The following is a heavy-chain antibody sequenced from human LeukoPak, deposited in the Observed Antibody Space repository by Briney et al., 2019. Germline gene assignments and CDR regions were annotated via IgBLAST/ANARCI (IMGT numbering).Heavy chain of an antibody. CDR1: GCTFTGYY. D-gene: IGHD3-16*01. CDR3: ARVMVSRSLGY. V-gene: IGHV1-2*02. J-gene: IGHJ4*02. Sequence: GASVKVSCKASGCTFTGYYMHWVRQAPGQGLERKGWINPNSGGTNYAQKVQGRVTMTRDTAISTAYMELSRLRSDDTAVYYCARVMVSRSLGYWGQGTLVTVSS. CDR2: INPNSGGT.